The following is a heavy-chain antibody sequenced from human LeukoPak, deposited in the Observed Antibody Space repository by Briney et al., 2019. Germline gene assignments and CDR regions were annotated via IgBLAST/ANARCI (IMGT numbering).Heavy chain of an antibody. CDR3: ARGLSRITIFGVVMNWFDP. Sequence: SETLSLTCAVYGGSFSGYYWSWIPQPPGKGLEWIGEINHSGSTNYNPSLKSRVTISVDTSKNQFSLKLSSVTAADTAVYYCARGLSRITIFGVVMNWFDPWGQGTLVTVSS. V-gene: IGHV4-34*01. J-gene: IGHJ5*02. D-gene: IGHD3-3*01. CDR2: INHSGST. CDR1: GGSFSGYY.